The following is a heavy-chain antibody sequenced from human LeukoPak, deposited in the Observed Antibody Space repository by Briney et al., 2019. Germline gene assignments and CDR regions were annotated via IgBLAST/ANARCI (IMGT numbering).Heavy chain of an antibody. CDR2: ISSSGSTI. CDR3: ARDHNWGLDY. Sequence: GGSLRLSCAASGFTFSSYSMNWVRQAPGKGLEWISYISSSGSTIYYADSVNGRFTISRDNAKSSLFLQMNSLRDEDTAVFYCARDHNWGLDYWGQGTLVTVSS. D-gene: IGHD7-27*01. J-gene: IGHJ4*02. CDR1: GFTFSSYS. V-gene: IGHV3-48*02.